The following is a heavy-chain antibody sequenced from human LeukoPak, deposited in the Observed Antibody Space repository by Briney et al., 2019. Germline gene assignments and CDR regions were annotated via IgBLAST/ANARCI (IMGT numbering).Heavy chain of an antibody. Sequence: PSETLSLTCTVSGGSISNYYWSWIRQPPGEGLEWIGYMSYSGSTDYNPSLKSRVTISVDTSQNQFSLKPRSMTAADTAVYYCARDSFYYGSRTSFYGMDVWGQGTTVTVSS. D-gene: IGHD3-10*01. V-gene: IGHV4-59*01. CDR2: MSYSGST. CDR1: GGSISNYY. CDR3: ARDSFYYGSRTSFYGMDV. J-gene: IGHJ6*02.